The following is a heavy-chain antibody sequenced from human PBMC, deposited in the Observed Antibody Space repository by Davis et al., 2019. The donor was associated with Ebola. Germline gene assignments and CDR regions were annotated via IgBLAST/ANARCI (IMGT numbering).Heavy chain of an antibody. CDR2: ISAYNGNT. Sequence: AASVKVSCKASGYSFKNYAISWVRQAPGQGLEWMGWISAYNGNTNYAQKVQGRVTMTTDTSTGTAYMELRSLISDDTAVYYCARGRYPTSSLDYWGQGTLVTVSS. CDR1: GYSFKNYA. CDR3: ARGRYPTSSLDY. J-gene: IGHJ4*02. V-gene: IGHV1-18*01. D-gene: IGHD6-6*01.